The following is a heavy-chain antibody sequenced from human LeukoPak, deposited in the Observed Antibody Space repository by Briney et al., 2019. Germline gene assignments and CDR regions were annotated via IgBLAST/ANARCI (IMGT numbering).Heavy chain of an antibody. CDR3: ARALGRDGYSPFDY. J-gene: IGHJ4*02. V-gene: IGHV4-59*01. CDR1: GGSISSYY. CDR2: IYYSGST. Sequence: SETLSLTCTVSGGSISSYYWSWIRQPPGKGLEWIGYIYYSGSTNYNPSLKSRVTISVDTSKNQFSLKLSSVTAADTAVYYCARALGRDGYSPFDYWGQGTLVTVSS. D-gene: IGHD5-24*01.